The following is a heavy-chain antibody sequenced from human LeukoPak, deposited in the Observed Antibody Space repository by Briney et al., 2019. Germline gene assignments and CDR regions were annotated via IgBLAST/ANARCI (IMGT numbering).Heavy chain of an antibody. Sequence: SETLSLTCTVSGGSISSYYWSWIRQPPGKGLEWIGYIYYSGSTNYNPSLKSRVTISVNTSKNQFSLKLSSVTAADTAVYYCARGYYYDSSGYFPTFDYWGQGTLVTVSS. CDR3: ARGYYYDSSGYFPTFDY. CDR2: IYYSGST. D-gene: IGHD3-22*01. V-gene: IGHV4-59*01. CDR1: GGSISSYY. J-gene: IGHJ4*02.